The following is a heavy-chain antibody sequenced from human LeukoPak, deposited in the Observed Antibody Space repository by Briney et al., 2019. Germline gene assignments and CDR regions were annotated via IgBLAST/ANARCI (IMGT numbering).Heavy chain of an antibody. Sequence: ASVKVSCKASGYTFTGYYMHWVRQAPGQGLEWMGWINPNSGGTNYAQKFQGRVTMTRDTSISTACMELSRLRSDDTAVYYCARGKRRYYYDSSGYPPLGYWGQGTLVTVSS. D-gene: IGHD3-22*01. V-gene: IGHV1-2*02. CDR2: INPNSGGT. CDR3: ARGKRRYYYDSSGYPPLGY. CDR1: GYTFTGYY. J-gene: IGHJ4*02.